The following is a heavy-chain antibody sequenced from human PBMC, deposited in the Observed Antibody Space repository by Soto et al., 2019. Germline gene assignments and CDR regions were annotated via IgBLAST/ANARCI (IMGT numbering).Heavy chain of an antibody. V-gene: IGHV1-46*01. CDR2: INPSGGST. CDR1: GYTFTSHY. Sequence: ASVKVSCKASGYTFTSHYMHWVRQAPGQGLEWMGVINPSGGSTRYAQQFQDRVTMTRDTSTSTVYMEVSSLRGEDTAVYYCARDLGTEGEQWLVPYYYYYGMDVWGQGTTVTVSS. J-gene: IGHJ6*02. CDR3: ARDLGTEGEQWLVPYYYYYGMDV. D-gene: IGHD6-19*01.